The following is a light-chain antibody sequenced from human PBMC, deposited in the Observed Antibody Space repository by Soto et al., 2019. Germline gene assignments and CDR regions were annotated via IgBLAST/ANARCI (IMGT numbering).Light chain of an antibody. CDR3: QQYKSWPPIT. Sequence: EVVLTQSPGTLSVSPGERATLSCRASQSVSSNHLAWYQHKHGQAPRLLIYGASSRATGIPDRFSGGGSGTEFTLTISGLQSEDSAVYYCQQYKSWPPITFGQGTRLEIK. CDR1: QSVSSN. CDR2: GAS. J-gene: IGKJ5*01. V-gene: IGKV3D-15*01.